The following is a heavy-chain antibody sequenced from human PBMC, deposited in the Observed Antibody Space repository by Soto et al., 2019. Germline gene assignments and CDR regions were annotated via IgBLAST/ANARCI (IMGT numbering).Heavy chain of an antibody. J-gene: IGHJ3*02. CDR3: ARGDYYDTSGPFSDAFDI. CDR2: VKPDGSEK. D-gene: IGHD3-22*01. Sequence: GGSLRLSCAAAGFTFSSYWMSWVRQAPGKGLEWVANVKPDGSEKWYVDSVKGRFTISRDNAKNSLYLQMNSLRAEDTAVYYCARGDYYDTSGPFSDAFDIWGQGTMVTVS. V-gene: IGHV3-7*02. CDR1: GFTFSSYW.